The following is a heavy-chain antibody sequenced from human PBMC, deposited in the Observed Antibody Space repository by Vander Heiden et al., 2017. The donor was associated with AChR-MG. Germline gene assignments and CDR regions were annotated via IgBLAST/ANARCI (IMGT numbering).Heavy chain of an antibody. CDR1: GGSFSGYY. CDR3: ARGTDDYGDYRGAFDI. Sequence: QVQLQQWGAGLLKPSATLSLTCAVYGGSFSGYYWSWIRQPPGKGLEWIGEINHSGSTNYNPSLKSRVTISVDTSKNQFSLKLSSVTAADTAVYYCARGTDDYGDYRGAFDIWGQGTMVTVSS. CDR2: INHSGST. D-gene: IGHD4-17*01. J-gene: IGHJ3*02. V-gene: IGHV4-34*01.